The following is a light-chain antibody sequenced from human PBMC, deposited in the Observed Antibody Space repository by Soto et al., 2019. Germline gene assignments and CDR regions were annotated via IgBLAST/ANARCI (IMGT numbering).Light chain of an antibody. CDR2: DAF. V-gene: IGKV1-33*01. Sequence: DIQMTQSPSSLSASVGDRVTITCQASQDITNYLNWHQQKPGKAPQRLIYDAFNLETGVPSRFSGSGYGTDFTLTISSLQPEDVATYYCQQHSNLPLTFGGGTKVEIK. CDR3: QQHSNLPLT. J-gene: IGKJ4*01. CDR1: QDITNY.